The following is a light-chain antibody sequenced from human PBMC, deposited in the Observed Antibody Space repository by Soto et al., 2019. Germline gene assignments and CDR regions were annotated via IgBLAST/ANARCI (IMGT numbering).Light chain of an antibody. CDR1: QSIRNN. J-gene: IGKJ5*01. CDR3: QQRSNWIT. CDR2: GAF. Sequence: EIVMTQSPAILSVSPGERATLSCRASQSIRNNLVWYQQKPGQAPRLLIYGAFIRATGIPDRFSGRGSGTEFTLTISRLEPEDFAVYYCQQRSNWITFGQGTRLEIK. V-gene: IGKV3-15*01.